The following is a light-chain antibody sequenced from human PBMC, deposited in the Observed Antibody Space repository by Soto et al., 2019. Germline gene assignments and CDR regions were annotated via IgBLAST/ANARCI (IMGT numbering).Light chain of an antibody. Sequence: QMTQPPSSLSASVGDNVTITCRASQTIRKCLNWYQQKPPKAPKLLIYTASRLHSGVPSRFSGSGSETDFTLTINNLQPEDFATYYCQQSYITPPITFGQGTRLEIK. CDR2: TAS. CDR3: QQSYITPPIT. V-gene: IGKV1-39*01. CDR1: QTIRKC. J-gene: IGKJ5*01.